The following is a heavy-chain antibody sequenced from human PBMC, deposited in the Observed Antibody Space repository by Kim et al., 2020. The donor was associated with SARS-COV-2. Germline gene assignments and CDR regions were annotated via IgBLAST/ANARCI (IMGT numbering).Heavy chain of an antibody. J-gene: IGHJ3*02. D-gene: IGHD1-7*01. V-gene: IGHV3-73*01. Sequence: GGSRRLSCAASGFTFSGSAMHWVRQASGKGLEWVGRIRSKANSYATAYAASVKGRFTISRDDSKNTAYLQMNSLKTEDTAVYYCTRHSITGTRDDIWGQGTMVTVSS. CDR1: GFTFSGSA. CDR2: IRSKANSYAT. CDR3: TRHSITGTRDDI.